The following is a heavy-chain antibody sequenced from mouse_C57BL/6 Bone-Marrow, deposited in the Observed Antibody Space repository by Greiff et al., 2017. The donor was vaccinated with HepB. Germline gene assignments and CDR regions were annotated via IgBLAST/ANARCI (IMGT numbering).Heavy chain of an antibody. CDR3: TTCGGYYETY. V-gene: IGHV14-4*01. J-gene: IGHJ3*01. D-gene: IGHD2-3*01. CDR1: GFNIKDDY. Sequence: VQLQQSGAELVRPGASVKLSCTASGFNIKDDYMHWVKQRPEQGLEWIGWIDPENGDTEYASKFQGKATITADTSSNTAYLQLSSLTSEDTAVYYCTTCGGYYETYWGQGTLVTVSA. CDR2: IDPENGDT.